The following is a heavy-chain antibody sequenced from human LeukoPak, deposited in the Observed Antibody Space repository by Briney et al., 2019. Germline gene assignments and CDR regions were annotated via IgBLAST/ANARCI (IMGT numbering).Heavy chain of an antibody. CDR3: ARDWNKRDYYYGMDV. Sequence: GGSLRLSCSASGFTFSDYYMSWIRQAPGKGLEWISYISGRGTTIYYADSVKGRFTISRDNAKNSLYLQMNSLRAEDTAVYYCARDWNKRDYYYGMDVWGQGTTVTVSS. CDR1: GFTFSDYY. V-gene: IGHV3-11*01. D-gene: IGHD1/OR15-1a*01. CDR2: ISGRGTTI. J-gene: IGHJ6*02.